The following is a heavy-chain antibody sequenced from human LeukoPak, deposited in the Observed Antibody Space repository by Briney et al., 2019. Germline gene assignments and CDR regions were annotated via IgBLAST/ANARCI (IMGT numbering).Heavy chain of an antibody. Sequence: KPSETLSLTCAVYGGSFSGYYWSWIRQPPGKGLEWIGEINHSGSTNYNPSLKSRVTISVDTSKNQFSLKLSSVTAADTAVYYCASITIFGVVPTTTWFDPWGQGTLATVSS. J-gene: IGHJ5*02. CDR3: ASITIFGVVPTTTWFDP. CDR2: INHSGST. CDR1: GGSFSGYY. V-gene: IGHV4-34*01. D-gene: IGHD3-3*01.